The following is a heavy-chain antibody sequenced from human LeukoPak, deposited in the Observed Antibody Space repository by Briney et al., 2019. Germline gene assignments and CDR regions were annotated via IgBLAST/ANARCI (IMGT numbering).Heavy chain of an antibody. D-gene: IGHD2-15*01. J-gene: IGHJ4*02. CDR3: ARGAGGTSGSGLFDF. CDR2: IYHSEST. CDR1: GGSLSSSY. Sequence: PSETLSLTCTVSGGSLSSSYWTWIRQPPGKGLEWIGSIYHSESTNYSPSLKSRVTISLDTSENQFSLKLSSVTAADTAVYYCARGAGGTSGSGLFDFWGQGTLVTVSS. V-gene: IGHV4-59*12.